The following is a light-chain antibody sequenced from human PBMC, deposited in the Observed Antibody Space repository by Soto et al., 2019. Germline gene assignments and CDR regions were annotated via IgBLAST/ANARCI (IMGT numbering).Light chain of an antibody. CDR2: WAS. CDR3: HQYYSTPHT. Sequence: DIVMTQSPDSLAVSLGERATINCKSSQSVLYSSNNKDYLAWYQQKPGQPPKLLIYWASTRESGVPGRFSGSGSGTDFTLTISSLQAEDVAVYYCHQYYSTPHTFGQGTKLEIK. CDR1: QSVLYSSNNKDY. J-gene: IGKJ2*01. V-gene: IGKV4-1*01.